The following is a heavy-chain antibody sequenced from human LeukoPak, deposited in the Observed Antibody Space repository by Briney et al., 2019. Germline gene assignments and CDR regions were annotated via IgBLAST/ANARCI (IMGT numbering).Heavy chain of an antibody. CDR2: ISSSSSYI. D-gene: IGHD5-18*01. Sequence: GGSLRLSCAASGFTFSSYSMNWVRQAPGKGLEWVSSISSSSSYIYYADSVKGRFTISRDNAKNSLYLQMNSLGAEDTAVYYCARDSGYSYGFPFDYWGQGTLVTVSS. CDR3: ARDSGYSYGFPFDY. J-gene: IGHJ4*02. V-gene: IGHV3-21*01. CDR1: GFTFSSYS.